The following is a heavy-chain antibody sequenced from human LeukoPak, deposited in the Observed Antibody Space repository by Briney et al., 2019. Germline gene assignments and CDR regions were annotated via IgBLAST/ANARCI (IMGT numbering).Heavy chain of an antibody. CDR3: ARDQDYGGKSVADY. Sequence: GGSLRLSCAASGFTFSSYAMPWVRQAPGKGLEWVAVISYDGSNKYYADSVKGRFTISRDNSKNTLYLQMNSLRAEDTAVYYCARDQDYGGKSVADYWGQGTLVTVSS. D-gene: IGHD4-17*01. CDR1: GFTFSSYA. CDR2: ISYDGSNK. J-gene: IGHJ4*02. V-gene: IGHV3-30-3*01.